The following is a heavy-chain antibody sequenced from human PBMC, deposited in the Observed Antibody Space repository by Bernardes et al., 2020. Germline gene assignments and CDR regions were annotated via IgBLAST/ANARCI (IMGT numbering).Heavy chain of an antibody. D-gene: IGHD6-13*01. CDR3: ARDSYSSSWYRSDAFDI. J-gene: IGHJ3*02. CDR1: GFTVRSNY. Sequence: GWSLRLSCAASGFTVRSNYMSWVRQAPGKGLEWVSVIYSGGSTYYADSVKGRFTISRDNSKNTLYLQMNSLRAEDTAVYYCARDSYSSSWYRSDAFDIWGQGTMVTVSS. CDR2: IYSGGST. V-gene: IGHV3-53*01.